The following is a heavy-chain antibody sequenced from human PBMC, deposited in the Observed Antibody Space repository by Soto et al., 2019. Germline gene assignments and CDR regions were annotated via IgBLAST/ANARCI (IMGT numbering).Heavy chain of an antibody. Sequence: NPSETLSLTCAVYGGSFSGYYWSSILQPPGKGLEWIGEINHRGSTNYNPSLKSRVTISVDTSKNQFSLKLSSVTAADTAVYYCARGRGHSNSYFDYWGQGTLVTVSS. D-gene: IGHD4-4*01. CDR1: GGSFSGYY. J-gene: IGHJ4*02. CDR2: INHRGST. V-gene: IGHV4-34*01. CDR3: ARGRGHSNSYFDY.